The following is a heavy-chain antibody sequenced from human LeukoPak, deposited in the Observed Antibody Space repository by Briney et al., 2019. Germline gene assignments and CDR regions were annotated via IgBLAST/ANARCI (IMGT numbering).Heavy chain of an antibody. CDR1: GGTFSGYY. D-gene: IGHD2-2*01. CDR3: AGGSPTSCNSISCYYNY. CDR2: INHSGGT. Sequence: SETLSLTCAVYGGTFSGYYWSWIRQPPGKGLEWIGEINHSGGTQYNSSLKGRATISGDTSKNQLSLNLTSVTAADTAVYYCAGGSPTSCNSISCYYNYWGQGTLVTVSS. J-gene: IGHJ4*02. V-gene: IGHV4-34*01.